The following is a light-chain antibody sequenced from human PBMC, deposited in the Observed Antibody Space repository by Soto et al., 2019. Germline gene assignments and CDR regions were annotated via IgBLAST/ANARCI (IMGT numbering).Light chain of an antibody. CDR3: QHFGTSPRT. CDR1: QDVTSNY. V-gene: IGKV3-20*01. CDR2: GAS. Sequence: EIGLTQSPGTLSLSPGEIATLSCRASQDVTSNYLAWYQQKPGQAPRRLIYGASNRATGIPDRFSGSGSATDVPRNISRLEPEDFAVYYCQHFGTSPRTFGQGTKVEIK. J-gene: IGKJ1*01.